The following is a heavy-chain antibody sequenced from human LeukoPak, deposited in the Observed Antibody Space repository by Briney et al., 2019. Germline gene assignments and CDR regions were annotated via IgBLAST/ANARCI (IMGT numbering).Heavy chain of an antibody. CDR1: GGSISSSSYY. J-gene: IGHJ3*02. D-gene: IGHD2-15*01. Sequence: PSETLSLTCTVSGGSISSSSYYWGWIRQPPGKGLEWIGSIYYSGSTYYNPSLKSRVTISVDTSKNQFSLKLSSVTAADTAVYYCAEVVAAIRQGAFDIWGQGTMVTVSS. CDR2: IYYSGST. CDR3: AEVVAAIRQGAFDI. V-gene: IGHV4-39*07.